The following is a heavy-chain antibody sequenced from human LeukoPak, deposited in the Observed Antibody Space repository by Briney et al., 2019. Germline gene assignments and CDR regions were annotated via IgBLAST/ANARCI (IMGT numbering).Heavy chain of an antibody. V-gene: IGHV3-30*04. D-gene: IGHD4-17*01. CDR1: GFTFSSYA. CDR3: ARDKSDGDHGRTFDY. J-gene: IGHJ4*02. CDR2: ISYDGSNK. Sequence: GGSLRLSCAASGFTFSSYAMHWVRQAPGKGLEGVAVISYDGSNKYYADSVKGRFTISRDNSKNTLYLQMNSLRAEDTAVYYCARDKSDGDHGRTFDYWGQGTLVTVSS.